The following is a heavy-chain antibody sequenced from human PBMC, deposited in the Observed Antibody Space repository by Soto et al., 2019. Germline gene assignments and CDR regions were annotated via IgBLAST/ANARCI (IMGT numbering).Heavy chain of an antibody. D-gene: IGHD2-15*01. CDR3: ARGGYCSGGSCWHSDY. CDR1: GGSFSGYY. Sequence: SETLSLTCAVYGGSFSGYYWSWIRQPPGKGLEWIGEINHSGSTNYNPSLKSRVTISVDTSKNQFSLKLSSVTAADTAVYYCARGGYCSGGSCWHSDYWGQGTLVTVSS. CDR2: INHSGST. V-gene: IGHV4-34*01. J-gene: IGHJ4*02.